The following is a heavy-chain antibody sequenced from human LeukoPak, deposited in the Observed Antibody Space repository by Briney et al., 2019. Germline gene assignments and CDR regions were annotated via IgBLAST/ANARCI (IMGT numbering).Heavy chain of an antibody. Sequence: SETLSLTCSVSGGSISSYYWSWIRQPAGKGLEWIGRKSVNGHTNYRSSLESRVTMSVDTSKNQFSLRLNSVTTADTAVYYCVRVSRIDYGANPEGDVWGKGITVIVSS. V-gene: IGHV4-4*07. CDR1: GGSISSYY. J-gene: IGHJ6*04. CDR2: KSVNGHT. CDR3: VRVSRIDYGANPEGDV. D-gene: IGHD4/OR15-4a*01.